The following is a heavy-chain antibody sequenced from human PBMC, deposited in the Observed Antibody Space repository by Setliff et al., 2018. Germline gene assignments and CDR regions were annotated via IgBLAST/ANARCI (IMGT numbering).Heavy chain of an antibody. D-gene: IGHD6-6*01. V-gene: IGHV3-7*01. CDR2: IKQDGSEK. CDR3: ARDGGAARPWVWFDP. CDR1: GFTFSSYW. Sequence: GGSLRLSCAASGFTFSSYWMSWVRQAPGKGLEWVANIKQDGSEKYYVDSVKGRFTISRDNAKNSLYLQMNSLRAEDTAVYYCARDGGAARPWVWFDPWGQGTLVTVSS. J-gene: IGHJ5*02.